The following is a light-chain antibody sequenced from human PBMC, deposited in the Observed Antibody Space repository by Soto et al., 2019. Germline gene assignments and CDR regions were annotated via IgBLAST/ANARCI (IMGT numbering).Light chain of an antibody. CDR1: QSISSW. CDR3: QQYNSYPFT. Sequence: DIQMTQSPSTLSASVGDRVTITCRASQSISSWLAWYQQKPGKPPKLLIYKASNLESGVPSRFSGSESGTEFTLTISSLQPDDLATYFCQQYNSYPFTFGPGTKVDIK. J-gene: IGKJ3*01. CDR2: KAS. V-gene: IGKV1-5*03.